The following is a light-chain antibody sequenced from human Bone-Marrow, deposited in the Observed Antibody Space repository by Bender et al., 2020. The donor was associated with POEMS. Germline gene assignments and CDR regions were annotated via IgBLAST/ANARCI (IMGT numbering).Light chain of an antibody. V-gene: IGLV2-8*01. J-gene: IGLJ2*01. CDR2: EVT. Sequence: QSALTQRPSASGSPGQSVTISCTGGSSDVGGFNFVSWYQQHPGNAPKLMIYEVTKRPSGVPDRFSGSKSGNTASLTVSGLQAEDEADYYCSSYAGNNNVVFGGGTKLTVL. CDR1: SSDVGGFNF. CDR3: SSYAGNNNVV.